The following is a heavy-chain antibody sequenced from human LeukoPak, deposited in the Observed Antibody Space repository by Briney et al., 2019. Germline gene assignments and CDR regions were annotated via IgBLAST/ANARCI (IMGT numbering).Heavy chain of an antibody. CDR1: GFTFSSYA. CDR3: AKFSYDYVWAPNAFDI. CDR2: ISYDGSNK. Sequence: PGGSLRLSCAASGFTFSSYAMHWVRQAPGKGLEWVAVISYDGSNKYYADSVKGRFTISRDNSKNTLYLQMNSLRAEDTAVYYCAKFSYDYVWAPNAFDIWGQGTMVTVSS. D-gene: IGHD3-16*01. J-gene: IGHJ3*02. V-gene: IGHV3-30*07.